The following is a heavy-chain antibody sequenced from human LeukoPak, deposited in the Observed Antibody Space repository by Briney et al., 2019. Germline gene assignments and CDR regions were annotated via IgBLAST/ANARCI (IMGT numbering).Heavy chain of an antibody. CDR1: GYTFTGYY. V-gene: IGHV1-2*02. Sequence: ASVKVSCKASGYTFTGYYMQWVRQAPGQGLEWMGWIRPSSGDINYSQKFQGRVTMTRDTSISTAYMELSRLTSDDTAVYYCARVRGYDYVWGSCPYWGQGTLVTDSS. CDR3: ARVRGYDYVWGSCPY. J-gene: IGHJ4*02. CDR2: IRPSSGDI. D-gene: IGHD3-16*01.